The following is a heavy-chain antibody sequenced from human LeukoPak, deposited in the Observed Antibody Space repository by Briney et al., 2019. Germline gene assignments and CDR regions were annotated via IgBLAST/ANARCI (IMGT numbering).Heavy chain of an antibody. Sequence: GESLKISCKGSGYSFTSHWIGWVRQMPGKGLEWMGIIYPGDSDIRYSPSFQGQVTISADKSISTAYLQWSSLKASDTALYYCARSRPYCSRTNCAPHDYWGQGTLVTVSS. D-gene: IGHD2-2*01. CDR1: GYSFTSHW. J-gene: IGHJ4*02. CDR2: IYPGDSDI. V-gene: IGHV5-51*01. CDR3: ARSRPYCSRTNCAPHDY.